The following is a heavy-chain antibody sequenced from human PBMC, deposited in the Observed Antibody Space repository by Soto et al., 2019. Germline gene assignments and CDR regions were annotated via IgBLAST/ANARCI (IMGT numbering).Heavy chain of an antibody. CDR3: ARVHPFPHYDFDY. CDR1: SGSISSINW. J-gene: IGHJ4*02. V-gene: IGHV4-4*02. D-gene: IGHD3-16*01. CDR2: IYNSGST. Sequence: SETLSLTCAVSSGSISSINWWSCVRQPPGKGLEWIGNIYNSGSTNYNPSLKSRVTISVDKSKNQFSLKLSSVTAADTAVYYCARVHPFPHYDFDYWGQGTLVTVSS.